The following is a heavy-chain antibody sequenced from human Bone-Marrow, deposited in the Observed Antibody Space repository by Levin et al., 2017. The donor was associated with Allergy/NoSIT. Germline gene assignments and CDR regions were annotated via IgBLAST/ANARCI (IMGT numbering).Heavy chain of an antibody. Sequence: GESLKISCAVSGFTASNHYMNWVRQAPGEGLEWVSVIYTSGSTYYADSVRGRFTISRDKSKNTLYLQMNTMRAEDTAIYYCARQRGLFAAFDIWGRGTMVTVSS. V-gene: IGHV3-66*04. J-gene: IGHJ3*02. D-gene: IGHD2-15*01. CDR2: IYTSGST. CDR1: GFTASNHY. CDR3: ARQRGLFAAFDI.